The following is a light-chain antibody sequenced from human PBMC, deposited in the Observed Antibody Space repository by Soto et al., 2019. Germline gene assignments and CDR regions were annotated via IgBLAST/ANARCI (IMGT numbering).Light chain of an antibody. CDR3: QQQGT. J-gene: IGKJ2*01. V-gene: IGKV3-20*01. CDR2: GAS. Sequence: EVVLTQSPGTLSLSPGERATLSCRASQSVSSNYLAWYQQKPGQAPRPLIYGASSRATGIPDRFSGSGSATEYTLTISRLEPEDSAVYYCQQQGTFGQGTKLEIK. CDR1: QSVSSNY.